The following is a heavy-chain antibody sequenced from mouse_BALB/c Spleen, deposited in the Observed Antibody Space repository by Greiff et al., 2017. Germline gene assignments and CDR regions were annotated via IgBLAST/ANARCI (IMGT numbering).Heavy chain of an antibody. D-gene: IGHD1-1*01. J-gene: IGHJ4*01. V-gene: IGHV5-12-1*01. CDR3: ARQYYGSSDYAMDY. CDR2: ISSGGGST. CDR1: GFAFSSYD. Sequence: DVQLQESGGGLVKPGGSLKLSCAASGFAFSSYDMSWVRQTPEKRLEWVAYISSGGGSTYYPDTVKGRFTISRDNAKNTLYLQMSSLKSEDTAMYYCARQYYGSSDYAMDYWGQGTSVTVSS.